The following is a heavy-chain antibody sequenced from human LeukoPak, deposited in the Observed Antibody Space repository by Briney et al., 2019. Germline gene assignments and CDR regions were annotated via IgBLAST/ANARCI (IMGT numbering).Heavy chain of an antibody. CDR1: GASVSTSH. CDR3: SEGYFEPFDH. D-gene: IGHD2/OR15-2a*01. CDR2: LSYTGKT. Sequence: SETLSLTCVVSGASVSTSHWNWIRQLPEKGLEWIGCLSYTGKTDYNPSLTSRVTISLATSKNQVSLKLRSVTAADTAIYYCSEGYFEPFDHWGQGILVTVSS. V-gene: IGHV4-59*02. J-gene: IGHJ4*02.